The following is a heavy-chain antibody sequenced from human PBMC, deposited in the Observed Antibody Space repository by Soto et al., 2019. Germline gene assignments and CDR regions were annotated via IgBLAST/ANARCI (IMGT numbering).Heavy chain of an antibody. V-gene: IGHV1-69*12. J-gene: IGHJ5*02. D-gene: IGHD5-18*01. CDR1: GGTFSSYA. CDR2: IIPIFGTA. Sequence: QVQLVQSGAEVKKPGSSVKVSCKASGGTFSSYAISWVRQAPGQGLEWMGGIIPIFGTANYAQKFQGRVTITADESKSTAYMGRSSLRSENTAVDYCAGGRADSYGPGGFAPWGQGTLVTVSS. CDR3: AGGRADSYGPGGFAP.